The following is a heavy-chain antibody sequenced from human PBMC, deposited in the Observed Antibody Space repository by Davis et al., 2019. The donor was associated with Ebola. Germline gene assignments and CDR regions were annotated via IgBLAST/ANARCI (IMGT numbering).Heavy chain of an antibody. CDR2: ISGSGGST. CDR1: GFTFSSYV. D-gene: IGHD3-3*01. J-gene: IGHJ3*02. Sequence: PGGSLRLSCAASGFTFSSYVMSWVRQAPGKGLEWVSAISGSGGSTYYADSVKGRFTISRDNSKNTLYLQMNGLRAEDTAIYYCAKDKNYDFWSGYPHDAFDIWGQGTMVTVSS. CDR3: AKDKNYDFWSGYPHDAFDI. V-gene: IGHV3-23*01.